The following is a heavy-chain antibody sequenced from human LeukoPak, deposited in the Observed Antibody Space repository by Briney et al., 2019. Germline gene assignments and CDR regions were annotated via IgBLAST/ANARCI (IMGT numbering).Heavy chain of an antibody. D-gene: IGHD2-15*01. CDR3: ARDRLGYCGGGSCLLFDY. V-gene: IGHV1-18*01. CDR1: GYTFASYG. Sequence: ASVKVSCKASGYTFASYGISWVRQAPGQGLEWMGWISVDIGNTNYAQSLQGRASMTRDISTTIVYMELTSLRSDDTAVYYCARDRLGYCGGGSCLLFDYWGQGTLVTVSS. J-gene: IGHJ4*02. CDR2: ISVDIGNT.